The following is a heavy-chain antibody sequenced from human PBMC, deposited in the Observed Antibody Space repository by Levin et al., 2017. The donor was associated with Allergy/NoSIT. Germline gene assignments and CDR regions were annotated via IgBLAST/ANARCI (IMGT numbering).Heavy chain of an antibody. CDR3: ARTDIEVIAFDS. V-gene: IGHV3-7*01. CDR2: IKEDGSET. CDR1: GFTFKNFW. D-gene: IGHD5-12*01. Sequence: GESLKISCAASGFTFKNFWMSWVRQAPGKGLEWVANIKEDGSETYYAGSVGGRFPVSREDAENSVYLQNNTLRAEDTAVYYCARTDIEVIAFDSWGQGALVTVSS. J-gene: IGHJ4*02.